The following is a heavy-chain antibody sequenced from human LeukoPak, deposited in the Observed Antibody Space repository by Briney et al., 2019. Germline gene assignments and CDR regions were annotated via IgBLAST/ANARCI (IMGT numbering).Heavy chain of an antibody. CDR3: ARRSDYDSSGYYPYYFDY. V-gene: IGHV1-18*01. D-gene: IGHD3-22*01. CDR1: GYTFTSYG. CDR2: ISAYNGNT. Sequence: ASVKVSCKASGYTFTSYGISWVRQAPGQGLEWMGWISAYNGNTNYAQKLQGRVTMTTDTSTSTAYMELRSLRSDDTAVYYCARRSDYDSSGYYPYYFDYWGQGTLVTVSS. J-gene: IGHJ4*02.